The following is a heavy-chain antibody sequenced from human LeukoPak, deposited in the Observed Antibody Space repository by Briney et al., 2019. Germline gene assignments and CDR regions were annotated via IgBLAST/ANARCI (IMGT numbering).Heavy chain of an antibody. CDR3: ARCQNAAASPKGENWFDP. CDR1: GFTFSSYG. CDR2: IWYDGSNK. D-gene: IGHD6-6*01. V-gene: IGHV3-33*01. J-gene: IGHJ5*02. Sequence: AGGSLRLSCAASGFTFSSYGMDWVRQAPGKGLEWVAVIWYDGSNKYYADSVKGRITSSRDNSKNTLYLQINGLRAEDTAVYYCARCQNAAASPKGENWFDPWGQGTLVTVSS.